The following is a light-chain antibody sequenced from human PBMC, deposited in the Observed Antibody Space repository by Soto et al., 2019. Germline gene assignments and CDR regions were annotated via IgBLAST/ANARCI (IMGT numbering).Light chain of an antibody. J-gene: IGLJ1*01. CDR1: SSDIGGHNY. CDR3: TSSTTSITLVV. Sequence: QSALTQPASVSGSPGQSITITYTGSSSDIGGHNYVSWYQHHPGKAPKLMIYDVTDRPSGVSDRFSGSESGNTASLTISGLQAEDEAEYYCTSSTTSITLVVFGTGTKVTVL. V-gene: IGLV2-14*01. CDR2: DVT.